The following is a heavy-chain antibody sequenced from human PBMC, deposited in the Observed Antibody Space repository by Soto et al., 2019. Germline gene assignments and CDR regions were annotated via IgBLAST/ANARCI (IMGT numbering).Heavy chain of an antibody. D-gene: IGHD4-17*01. CDR2: ITYDGSNK. Sequence: GGSLRLSCAASGFTFSSYAMHWVRQAPGKGLEWVAVITYDGSNKYYADSVKGRFTISRDNSKNTLYLQMNSLRAEDTAVYYCARAKTTVTTLDWFDPWGQGTLVTVSS. CDR3: ARAKTTVTTLDWFDP. CDR1: GFTFSSYA. V-gene: IGHV3-30-3*01. J-gene: IGHJ5*02.